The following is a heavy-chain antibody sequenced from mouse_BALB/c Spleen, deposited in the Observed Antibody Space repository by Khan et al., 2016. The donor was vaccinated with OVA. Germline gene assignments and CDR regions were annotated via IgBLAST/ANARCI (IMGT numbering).Heavy chain of an antibody. CDR1: GYSFTDYT. D-gene: IGHD1-2*01. Sequence: VQLKESGPELVKPAASLKISCKASGYSFTDYTMNWVKQRHGKNLEWIGLINPYNGDTNYNQKFKGKATLTVDKSSSTAYMELLSLTSEDSAVYYCARTGYGGFAYWGQGTLVTVSA. CDR3: ARTGYGGFAY. V-gene: IGHV1-18*01. CDR2: INPYNGDT. J-gene: IGHJ3*01.